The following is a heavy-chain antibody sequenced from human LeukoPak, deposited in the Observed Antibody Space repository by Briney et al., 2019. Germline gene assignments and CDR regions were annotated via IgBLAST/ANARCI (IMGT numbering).Heavy chain of an antibody. D-gene: IGHD1-14*01. Sequence: GGSLRLSCAASGFTFSSYWMSWVRQAPGKGLEWVANIKQDGSEKYYVDSVKGRFTISRDNSKNSLYLQMNNLRAEDTAVYYCAKVSPPEVFSPPYPFDHWGQGTLVTVSS. J-gene: IGHJ4*02. CDR1: GFTFSSYW. V-gene: IGHV3-7*03. CDR3: AKVSPPEVFSPPYPFDH. CDR2: IKQDGSEK.